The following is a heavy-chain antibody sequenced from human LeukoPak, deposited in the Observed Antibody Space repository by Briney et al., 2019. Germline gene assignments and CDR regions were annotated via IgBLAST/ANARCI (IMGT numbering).Heavy chain of an antibody. CDR1: GGSITRYY. CDR3: VRSKSVVYGWFDP. V-gene: IGHV4-59*01. Sequence: PSETLSLTCTVSGGSITRYYWSWIRQPPGKGLEWIGYIYYSGTTNYNPSLKSRVTISVDTSKNQFSLKVNSVTAADTAAYYCVRSKSVVYGWFDPWGQGTLVTVSS. D-gene: IGHD5/OR15-5a*01. J-gene: IGHJ5*02. CDR2: IYYSGTT.